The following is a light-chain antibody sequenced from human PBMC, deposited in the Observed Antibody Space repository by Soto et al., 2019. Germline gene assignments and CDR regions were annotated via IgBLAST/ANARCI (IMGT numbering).Light chain of an antibody. J-gene: IGKJ4*01. V-gene: IGKV3-15*01. CDR1: QSVSSN. Sequence: EIVMTQSPATLSVSPGERATLSCRASQSVSSNLAWYQQKPGQVPRLLIYGASTRASGIPARVSGSGSGTEFTLTISSLQSEDFAVYYCQQYNDWPLTFGGGTKVEI. CDR2: GAS. CDR3: QQYNDWPLT.